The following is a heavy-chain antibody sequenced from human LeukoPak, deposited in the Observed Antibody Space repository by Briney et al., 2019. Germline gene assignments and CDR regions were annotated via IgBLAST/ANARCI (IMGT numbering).Heavy chain of an antibody. V-gene: IGHV4-4*07. J-gene: IGHJ4*02. CDR2: VYTSGST. D-gene: IGHD6-19*01. CDR1: GGSISSYY. Sequence: SETLSLTCTVSGGSISSYYWSWVRQPAGKGLEYIGRVYTSGSTIYNPSLKSRVTMSIDTSKNHFSLKLTSVTAADTATYYCARETSLAGFASGLGFNYWGQGILVTVSS. CDR3: ARETSLAGFASGLGFNY.